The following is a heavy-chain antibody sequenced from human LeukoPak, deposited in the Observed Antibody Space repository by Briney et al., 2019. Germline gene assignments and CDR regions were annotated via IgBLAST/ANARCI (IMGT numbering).Heavy chain of an antibody. Sequence: SETLSLTCTVSGGSISSYYWSWIRQPPGKGLEWIGYISYSGSTYYNPSLKSRVTISLDTSKNQFSLKLSSVTAADTAVYYCAGHHPRNTVDFWGQGTLVTVSS. CDR2: ISYSGST. D-gene: IGHD2/OR15-2a*01. CDR3: AGHHPRNTVDF. V-gene: IGHV4-59*08. CDR1: GGSISSYY. J-gene: IGHJ4*02.